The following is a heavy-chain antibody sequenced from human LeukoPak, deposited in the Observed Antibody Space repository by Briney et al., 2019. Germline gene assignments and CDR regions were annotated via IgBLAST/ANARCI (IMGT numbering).Heavy chain of an antibody. J-gene: IGHJ4*02. Sequence: PGGSLRLSCAASGFTFSSYEMNWVRQAPGKGLEWVSYISSSGSTICYADSVKGRFTISRDNAKNSLYLQMNSLRAEDTAVYYCARVLVVPAATGYYFDYWGQGTLVTVSS. D-gene: IGHD2-2*01. CDR2: ISSSGSTI. CDR3: ARVLVVPAATGYYFDY. V-gene: IGHV3-48*03. CDR1: GFTFSSYE.